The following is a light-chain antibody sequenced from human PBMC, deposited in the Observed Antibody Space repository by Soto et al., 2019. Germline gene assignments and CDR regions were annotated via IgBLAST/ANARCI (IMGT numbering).Light chain of an antibody. J-gene: IGKJ2*01. Sequence: ETVMTQSPATLSVSPGERVTLSCRASQSISTNLAWYQQRPGQAPRLLIFGASRRATDIPARFSGSGSYTEFTLTISSLQSEDFAVYYCLQYNNRPPYTFGQGTQLEI. CDR3: LQYNNRPPYT. CDR2: GAS. V-gene: IGKV3-15*01. CDR1: QSISTN.